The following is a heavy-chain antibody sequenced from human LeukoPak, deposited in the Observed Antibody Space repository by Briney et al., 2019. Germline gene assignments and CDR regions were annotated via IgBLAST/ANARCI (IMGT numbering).Heavy chain of an antibody. J-gene: IGHJ4*01. CDR2: MNSAGTTI. CDR3: IREVQVRASASLGL. V-gene: IGHV3-74*01. CDR1: GFTISGFW. D-gene: IGHD1-1*01. Sequence: GGSLRLSCAASGFTISGFWMNWVRQVPGEGLVWVARMNSAGTTINYADSVKGRFTISRDNVRSTLHLQMNNLSLEDTAVYFCIREVQVRASASLGLWGRGTLVTVS.